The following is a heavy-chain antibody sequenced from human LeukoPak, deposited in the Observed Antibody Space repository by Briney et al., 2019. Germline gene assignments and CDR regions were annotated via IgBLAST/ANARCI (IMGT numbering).Heavy chain of an antibody. D-gene: IGHD1-26*01. J-gene: IGHJ4*02. CDR2: IKQDGSDK. Sequence: GGSLRLSCAASGFTFSSYWMSWVRQVPGKGLEWVANIKQDGSDKYYVDSVKGRFTFSRDNAKNSLFLQINSLRAEDTAVYYCARGGGRTPDYWGQGTLVTVSS. CDR1: GFTFSSYW. V-gene: IGHV3-7*01. CDR3: ARGGGRTPDY.